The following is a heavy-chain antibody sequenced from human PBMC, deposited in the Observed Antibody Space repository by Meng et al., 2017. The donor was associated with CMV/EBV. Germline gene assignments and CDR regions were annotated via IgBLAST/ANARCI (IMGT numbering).Heavy chain of an antibody. J-gene: IGHJ4*02. CDR1: VGTFRSYA. Sequence: SVTVSCKASVGTFRSYAISWVRQAPGQGLEWMGGIIPILGIANYAQKFQGRVTITADKSPSTAYMELSSLRSEDTAVVYCAADYCGGDCYAGTKFDYWGQGTLVTVSS. V-gene: IGHV1-69*10. D-gene: IGHD2-21*01. CDR2: IIPILGIA. CDR3: AADYCGGDCYAGTKFDY.